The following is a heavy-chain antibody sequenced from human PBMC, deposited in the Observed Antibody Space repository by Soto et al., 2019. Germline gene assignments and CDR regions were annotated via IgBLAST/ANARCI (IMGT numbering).Heavy chain of an antibody. CDR3: AKDDVGVIINR. CDR1: GFTFSSYA. V-gene: IGHV3-23*01. D-gene: IGHD3-3*01. J-gene: IGHJ4*02. Sequence: EVQLLESGGGLVQPGGSLRLSCAASGFTFSSYAMSWVRQAPGKGLEWVSAITSGGSTYYADSVKGRFTISRDNSRNTLYLQMNSLRAEDTAVYYCAKDDVGVIINRGGQGTLVTVSS. CDR2: ITSGGST.